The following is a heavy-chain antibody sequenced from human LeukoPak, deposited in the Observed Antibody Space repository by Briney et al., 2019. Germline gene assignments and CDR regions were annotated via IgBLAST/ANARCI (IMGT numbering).Heavy chain of an antibody. J-gene: IGHJ5*02. CDR2: ISYDGSNK. CDR1: GFTFSSYG. V-gene: IGHV3-30*18. CDR3: AKDYRKNNNYVSGSSPFDP. D-gene: IGHD3-10*01. Sequence: GGSLRLSCAASGFTFSSYGMHWVRQAPGKGLEWVAVISYDGSNKYYADSVKGRFTISRDNSKNTLYLQMNSLRAEDTAVYYCAKDYRKNNNYVSGSSPFDPWGQGTLVTVSS.